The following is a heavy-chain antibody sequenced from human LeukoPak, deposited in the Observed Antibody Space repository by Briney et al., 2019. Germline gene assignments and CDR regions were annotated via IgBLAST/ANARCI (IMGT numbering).Heavy chain of an antibody. D-gene: IGHD6-19*01. V-gene: IGHV3-23*01. J-gene: IGHJ4*01. CDR3: AKGIYSSGWSYFDY. Sequence: GGSLRLSCTASGFSFINYAMSWVRQAPGKGLEWVSTLSGSGITTYYADSVKGRFTISRDNSKNTLYLQMNSLRAEDTAVYYCAKGIYSSGWSYFDYWGHGTLVTVSS. CDR2: LSGSGITT. CDR1: GFSFINYA.